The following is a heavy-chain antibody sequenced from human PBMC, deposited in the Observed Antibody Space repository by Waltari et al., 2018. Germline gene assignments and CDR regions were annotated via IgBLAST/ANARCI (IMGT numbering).Heavy chain of an antibody. CDR2: IDTGGST. CDR1: GFTVRPY. CDR3: ATSMGVAGKGPGWFDA. J-gene: IGHJ5*02. Sequence: EVQLVESGGGLIQPGGSLRLSCAASGFTVRPYMSWVRQATGKGLEWVSVIDTGGSTEDADSVKGRFSIARDNNKNTLYLQRNSLRAEDTAVYYCATSMGVAGKGPGWFDAWGQGTLVTVSS. D-gene: IGHD6-19*01. V-gene: IGHV3-53*01.